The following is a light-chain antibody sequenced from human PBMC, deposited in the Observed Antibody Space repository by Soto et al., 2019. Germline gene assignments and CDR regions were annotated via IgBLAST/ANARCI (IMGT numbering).Light chain of an antibody. CDR3: QQYYTFPLT. V-gene: IGKV1D-8*01. CDR1: QGVGTS. J-gene: IGKJ4*01. Sequence: VIWMTQSPSLLSASTGDRVTLTCRVSQGVGTSLAWYQQKAGKAPELLIYAASTLQSGVPSRFSGSGSGADFTLTISYLQSEDFATYYCQQYYTFPLTFSGGTKVEIK. CDR2: AAS.